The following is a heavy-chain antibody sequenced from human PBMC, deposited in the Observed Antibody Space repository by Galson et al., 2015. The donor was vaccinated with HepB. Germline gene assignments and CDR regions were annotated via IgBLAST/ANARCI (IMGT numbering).Heavy chain of an antibody. CDR2: GNEDGSGG. CDR1: GFTFSDYW. Sequence: SLRLSCAVSGFTFSDYWMNWVRQAPGKGLEWVGNGNEDGSGGYYADSVKGRFTISRDNAKNSVYLQMNSLRVEDTAVYYCARGTRTAAGIDYWGQGILVTVSS. J-gene: IGHJ4*02. D-gene: IGHD6-25*01. CDR3: ARGTRTAAGIDY. V-gene: IGHV3-7*04.